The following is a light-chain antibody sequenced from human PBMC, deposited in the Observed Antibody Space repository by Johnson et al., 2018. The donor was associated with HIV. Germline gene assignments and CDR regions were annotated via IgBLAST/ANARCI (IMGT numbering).Light chain of an antibody. J-gene: IGLJ1*01. CDR1: SSNIGNNY. CDR3: GTWDSSLTLYV. Sequence: QAVLTQPPSVSAAPGQKVTISCSGSSSNIGNNYVSWYQQLPGTAPKLLIYENSKRPSGIPDRFSGSKSGTSATLGITGLQTGEEADYYCGTWDSSLTLYVFGTGTKFTVL. CDR2: ENS. V-gene: IGLV1-51*02.